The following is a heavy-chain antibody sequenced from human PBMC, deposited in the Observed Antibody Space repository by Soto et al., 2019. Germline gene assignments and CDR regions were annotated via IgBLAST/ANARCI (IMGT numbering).Heavy chain of an antibody. Sequence: EVQLVESGGGLVQPGGSLRLSCEPSGFTFSSYWMSWIRQAPGKGLEWVANVNQDGSQSYLVDSVQGRFFMSRDNAKNSLFLQMNSLRAEDTAVYYCVRDRSGGWHFDSWGQGTLVTVSS. D-gene: IGHD6-19*01. CDR3: VRDRSGGWHFDS. CDR1: GFTFSSYW. J-gene: IGHJ4*02. CDR2: VNQDGSQS. V-gene: IGHV3-7*01.